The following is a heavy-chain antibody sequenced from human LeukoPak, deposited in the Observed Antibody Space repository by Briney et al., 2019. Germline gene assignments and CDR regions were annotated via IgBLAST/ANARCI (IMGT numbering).Heavy chain of an antibody. CDR2: IYSGGNT. Sequence: GGSLRLSCAASGITVSSNYMSWVRQAPGKGLEWVSVIYSGGNTYYADSVKGRFTISRDNSKNTLYLQMNSLRAEDTAVYYCARDGPHSSNSGYMDVWGKGTTVTVSS. CDR1: GITVSSNY. D-gene: IGHD6-13*01. CDR3: ARDGPHSSNSGYMDV. J-gene: IGHJ6*03. V-gene: IGHV3-53*01.